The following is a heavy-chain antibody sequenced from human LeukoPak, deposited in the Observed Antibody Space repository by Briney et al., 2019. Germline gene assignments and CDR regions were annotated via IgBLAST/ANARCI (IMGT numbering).Heavy chain of an antibody. CDR2: TYYRSKWYN. V-gene: IGHV6-1*01. CDR3: ARVRFPYPASAGLDY. Sequence: PSQTLSPTCAISGDSVSSNSAAWNWIRQSPSRGLGWLGRTYYRSKWYNDYAGSVKSRITINSDTSKNQFSLQLNSVTPEDTAVYYCARVRFPYPASAGLDYWGQGTLVTVSS. CDR1: GDSVSSNSAA. D-gene: IGHD6-13*01. J-gene: IGHJ4*02.